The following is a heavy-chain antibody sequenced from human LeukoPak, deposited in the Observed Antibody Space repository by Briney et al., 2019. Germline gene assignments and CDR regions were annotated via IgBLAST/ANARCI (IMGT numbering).Heavy chain of an antibody. J-gene: IGHJ5*02. CDR3: ARDKHRFGEKNWFDP. CDR2: ISYDGSNK. Sequence: GGSLRLSCAASGFTFSSYAMHWVRQAPGKGLEWVAVISYDGSNKYYADSVKGRFTISRDNSKSTLYLQMNSLRAEDTAVYYCARDKHRFGEKNWFDPWGQGTLVTVSS. D-gene: IGHD3-10*01. CDR1: GFTFSSYA. V-gene: IGHV3-30*04.